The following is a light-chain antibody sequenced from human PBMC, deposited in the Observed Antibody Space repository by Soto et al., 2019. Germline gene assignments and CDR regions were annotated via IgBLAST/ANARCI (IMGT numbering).Light chain of an antibody. CDR1: QSVSSRD. CDR3: QQYGTSPPIS. J-gene: IGKJ5*01. Sequence: EIALTQSPGTLSLSPGERATLSCRASQSVSSRDLAWYQQKPGQAPRLLIFNTSSRATGIPDRFSGSGSGTDFTLTISRLEPQDFAVYYCQQYGTSPPISFGQGTRLEIK. V-gene: IGKV3-20*01. CDR2: NTS.